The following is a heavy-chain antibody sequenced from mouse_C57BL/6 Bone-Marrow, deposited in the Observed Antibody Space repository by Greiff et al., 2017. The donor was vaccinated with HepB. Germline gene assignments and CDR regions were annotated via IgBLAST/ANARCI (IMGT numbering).Heavy chain of an antibody. CDR1: GYTFTSYW. Sequence: QVQLKQPGAELVKPGASVKLSCKASGYTFTSYWMQWVKQRPGQGLEWIGEIDPSDSYTNYNQKFKGKATLTVDTSSSTAYMQLSSLTSEDSAVYYCGTVVANYFDYWGQGTTLTVSS. J-gene: IGHJ2*01. CDR2: IDPSDSYT. D-gene: IGHD1-1*01. CDR3: GTVVANYFDY. V-gene: IGHV1-50*01.